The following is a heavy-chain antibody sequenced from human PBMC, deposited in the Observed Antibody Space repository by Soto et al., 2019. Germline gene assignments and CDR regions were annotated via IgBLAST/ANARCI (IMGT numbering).Heavy chain of an antibody. CDR2: VAYNGNT. Sequence: QSQLQESGPGLVKPSETLSLTCTVSGGSMSGSNYYWGWIRQTPGKGLEWIASVAYNGNTIYIPSLKARATKSRDTSNNHFSLSLFSVTAADPAMYYCTSRNREENCSMNSCFITIWGLGSLVTVSS. V-gene: IGHV4-39*02. J-gene: IGHJ4*02. CDR1: GGSMSGSNYY. CDR3: TSRNREENCSMNSCFITI. D-gene: IGHD2-2*01.